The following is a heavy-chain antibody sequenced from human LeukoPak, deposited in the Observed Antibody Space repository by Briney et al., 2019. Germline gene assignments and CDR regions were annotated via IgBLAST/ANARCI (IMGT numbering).Heavy chain of an antibody. D-gene: IGHD6-19*01. CDR3: GRHIPLSIAVADALPYYFDY. J-gene: IGHJ4*02. V-gene: IGHV5-51*01. CDR2: IYPGDSDT. Sequence: GESLKISCEGSGYSFTSYWIGWVRQMPGKGLEWMGIIYPGDSDTRYSPSFQGQVTISADKSISTAYLQWSSLKASDTAMYYCGRHIPLSIAVADALPYYFDYWGQGTLVTVSS. CDR1: GYSFTSYW.